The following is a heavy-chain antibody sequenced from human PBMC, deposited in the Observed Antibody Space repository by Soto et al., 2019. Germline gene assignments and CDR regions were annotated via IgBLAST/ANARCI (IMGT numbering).Heavy chain of an antibody. J-gene: IGHJ4*02. Sequence: GGALRLSCTASGFTFSSYGMHWVRQAPGKGLEWVAVISYDGSNKYYADSVKGRFTISRDNARNTLYLQMSSLRAEDMAVYYCARDAPGTGINYWGQGTLVTVSS. CDR2: ISYDGSNK. V-gene: IGHV3-30*03. D-gene: IGHD3-10*01. CDR3: ARDAPGTGINY. CDR1: GFTFSSYG.